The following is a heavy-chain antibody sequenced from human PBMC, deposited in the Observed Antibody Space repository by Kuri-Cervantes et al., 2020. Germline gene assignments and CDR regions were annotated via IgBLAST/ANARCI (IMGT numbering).Heavy chain of an antibody. CDR2: MSYDGSSE. V-gene: IGHV3-30-3*01. CDR3: ARARYFDRYYYMDV. D-gene: IGHD3-9*01. Sequence: GESLKISCAASGFTFRSSAMHWVRQAPGKGLEWVAVMSYDGSSEFYADSVKGRFTISRDNSKNTLYLEMDSLRAGDTAVYYCARARYFDRYYYMDVWGTGSTVTVSS. J-gene: IGHJ6*03. CDR1: GFTFRSSA.